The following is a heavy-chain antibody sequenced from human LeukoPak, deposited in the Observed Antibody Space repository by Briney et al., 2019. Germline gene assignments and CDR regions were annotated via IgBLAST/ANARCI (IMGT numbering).Heavy chain of an antibody. D-gene: IGHD3-22*01. Sequence: GGSLRLSCAASGFTFSSYAMSWVRQAPGKGLEWVSDISGSGGSTYYADSVKGRYTISRDNSKNTLYLQMNSLKAEDTAVYYCAKVHYYYDSSGYYWDYWGQGTLVTVSS. V-gene: IGHV3-23*01. CDR2: ISGSGGST. CDR1: GFTFSSYA. CDR3: AKVHYYYDSSGYYWDY. J-gene: IGHJ4*02.